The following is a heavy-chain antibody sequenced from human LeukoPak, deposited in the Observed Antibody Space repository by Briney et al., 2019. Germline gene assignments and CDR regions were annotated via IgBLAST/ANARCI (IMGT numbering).Heavy chain of an antibody. J-gene: IGHJ3*02. D-gene: IGHD2-21*02. V-gene: IGHV3-7*01. CDR1: GFTFSDYW. Sequence: PGGSLRLSCAASGFTFSDYWMSWVRQAPGKGLQWVANIKPDGSEKYYVDSVKGRFTISRDNAKNSLYLQMNSLRAEDTAVYYCALERDIVVVTASGDAFDIWGQGTMVTVSS. CDR3: ALERDIVVVTASGDAFDI. CDR2: IKPDGSEK.